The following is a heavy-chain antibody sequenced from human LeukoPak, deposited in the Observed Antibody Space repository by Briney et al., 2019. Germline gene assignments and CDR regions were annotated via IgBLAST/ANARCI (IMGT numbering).Heavy chain of an antibody. J-gene: IGHJ4*02. CDR2: ISHSGTA. CDR3: AREDSWLFDY. D-gene: IGHD6-13*01. V-gene: IGHV4-38-2*02. CDR1: GYSISSGYC. Sequence: KASETLSLTCTVSGYSISSGYCWGWIRQPPGKGLEWVGSISHSGTAYYNPSLKSRVTISVDTSKNQFSLKLSSVTAADTAVYYCAREDSWLFDYWGQGTLVTVSS.